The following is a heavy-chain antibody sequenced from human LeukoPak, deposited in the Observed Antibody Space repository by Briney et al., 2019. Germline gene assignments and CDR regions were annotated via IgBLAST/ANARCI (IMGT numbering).Heavy chain of an antibody. V-gene: IGHV3-23*01. J-gene: IGHJ4*02. CDR1: GFTFRTYA. D-gene: IGHD3-22*01. Sequence: GGSLRLSCAAFGFTFRTYAMNWVRQAPGKGLEWVSLITGNGDTIQYADSVKGRFTISRDNSKNSLYLQMNSLRAEDTAVYYCARDYYDSSGYYDYWGQGTLVTVSS. CDR2: ITGNGDTI. CDR3: ARDYYDSSGYYDY.